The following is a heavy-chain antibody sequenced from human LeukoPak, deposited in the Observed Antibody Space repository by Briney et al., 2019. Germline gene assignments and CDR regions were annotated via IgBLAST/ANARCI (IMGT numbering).Heavy chain of an antibody. CDR2: IRYYRSNN. Sequence: AGSLRLSCAASGFTFSNYGIHWVRQAPGTGQERVALIRYYRSNNYYADSVKGRFTITIDNSKSTLYLQKISLRAADTALYYCSKDHRRIDIVIGVVFEYCGERTLVTVSS. CDR1: GFTFSNYG. V-gene: IGHV3-30*02. J-gene: IGHJ4*02. D-gene: IGHD3-9*01. CDR3: SKDHRRIDIVIGVVFEY.